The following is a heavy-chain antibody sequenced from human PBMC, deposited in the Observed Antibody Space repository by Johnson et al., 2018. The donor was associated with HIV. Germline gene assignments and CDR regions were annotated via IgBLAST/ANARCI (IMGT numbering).Heavy chain of an antibody. CDR2: INWNGGST. CDR1: GFTFSSYA. J-gene: IGHJ3*01. D-gene: IGHD3-10*01. Sequence: VQVVESGGGLVQPGGSLRLSCAASGFTFSSYAMSWVRQAPGKGLEWVSGINWNGGSTGYADSVTGRFTISRDNAKNSLYLQMNSLRAEDTALYYCARDHNYYGSGSYSDAFDFWGQGTMVTVSS. V-gene: IGHV3-20*04. CDR3: ARDHNYYGSGSYSDAFDF.